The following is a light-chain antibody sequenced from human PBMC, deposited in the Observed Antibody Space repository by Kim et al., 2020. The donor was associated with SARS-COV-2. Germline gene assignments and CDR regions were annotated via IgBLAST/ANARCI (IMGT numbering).Light chain of an antibody. CDR2: AAS. V-gene: IGKV3D-15*01. J-gene: IGKJ2*01. Sequence: IVMTQSPATLSLSPGERATLSCRASQSVSSNLAWYQQKPGQAPRLLIYAASIRATGIPARFSGSGSETEFTLTISSLQSEDFAVYYCQHYNNWPHTFGQGTKLAI. CDR3: QHYNNWPHT. CDR1: QSVSSN.